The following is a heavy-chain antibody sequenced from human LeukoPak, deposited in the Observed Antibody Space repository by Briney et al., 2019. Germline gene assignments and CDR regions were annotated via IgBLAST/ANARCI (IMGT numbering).Heavy chain of an antibody. CDR2: ISWNSGSI. CDR1: GFTFDDYA. D-gene: IGHD1-1*01. V-gene: IGHV3-9*01. Sequence: PGGSLRLSCAASGFTFDDYAMHWVRQAPGKGLEWVSGISWNSGSIGYADSVKGRFTISRDNAKNMLYLQMNSLRAEDTAVYYCARWPVEWKGMDVWGQGTTVTVSS. J-gene: IGHJ6*02. CDR3: ARWPVEWKGMDV.